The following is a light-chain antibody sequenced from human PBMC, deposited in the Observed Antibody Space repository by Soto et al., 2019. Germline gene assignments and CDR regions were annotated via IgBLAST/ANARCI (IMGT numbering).Light chain of an antibody. CDR3: GTWDIRLNINWV. V-gene: IGLV1-51*02. J-gene: IGLJ3*02. Sequence: QSVLTQPPSVSAAPGQKVTISCSGSSSDIGNNYVSWYQHLPGTAPGLLIFENNKRPSGIPDRFSGSKSGTSATLAITGLQTGDDADYYCGTWDIRLNINWVFGGGTKLTVL. CDR2: ENN. CDR1: SSDIGNNY.